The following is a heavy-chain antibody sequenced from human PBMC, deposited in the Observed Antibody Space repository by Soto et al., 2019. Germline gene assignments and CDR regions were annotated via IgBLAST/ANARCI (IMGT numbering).Heavy chain of an antibody. CDR1: GGSISNHY. J-gene: IGHJ4*01. CDR2: IYYNGNT. Sequence: QVQLQESGPGLVKPSETLSLTCTVSGGSISNHYWSWIRQPPGKGLEWIGYIYYNGNTNYNPPLKSRVTMAVDTSKNPISLKLSSVTAADTAVYYCTRDNLYSEYWGHGTLVTVAS. V-gene: IGHV4-59*11. D-gene: IGHD1-20*01. CDR3: TRDNLYSEY.